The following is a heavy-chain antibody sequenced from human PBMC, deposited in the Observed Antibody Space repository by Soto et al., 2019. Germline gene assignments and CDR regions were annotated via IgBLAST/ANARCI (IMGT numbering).Heavy chain of an antibody. CDR3: ARWMEWLLRGYYYYGMDV. V-gene: IGHV1-3*01. D-gene: IGHD3-3*01. CDR1: GYTFTSYA. Sequence: GXSAEVSCKASGYTFTSYAMHWVRQAPVQRLEWMGWINAGNGNTKYSQKFQGRVTITRDTSASTAYMELSSLRSEDTAVYYCARWMEWLLRGYYYYGMDVWGQGTKVTVYS. CDR2: INAGNGNT. J-gene: IGHJ6*02.